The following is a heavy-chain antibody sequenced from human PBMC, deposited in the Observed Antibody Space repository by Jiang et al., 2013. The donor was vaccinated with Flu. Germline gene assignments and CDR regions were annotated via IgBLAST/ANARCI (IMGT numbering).Heavy chain of an antibody. J-gene: IGHJ4*02. CDR1: GFTFSTYG. CDR2: ISSDGSAK. Sequence: VQLVESGGGVVQPGTSLRLSCVASGFTFSTYGMNWVRQAPGEGLEWVALISSDGSAKYYADSVKGRFTISRDNSRTTPYLQMNSLRSEDTAVYYCAKPLLFIPAFDTWGQGTRVTVSS. V-gene: IGHV3-30*18. D-gene: IGHD2-21*01. CDR3: AKPLLFIPAFDT.